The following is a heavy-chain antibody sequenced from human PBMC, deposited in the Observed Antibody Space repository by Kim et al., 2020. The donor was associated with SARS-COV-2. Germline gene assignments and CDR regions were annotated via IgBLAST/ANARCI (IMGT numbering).Heavy chain of an antibody. J-gene: IGHJ3*02. D-gene: IGHD6-13*01. CDR3: TRVPPYSNSWWDAFD. V-gene: IGHV3-73*01. Sequence: GGSLRLSCAASGFTFSDSAMYWLRQASGKGLEWVGRIRSKANSYATAYDVSVKGRFIISRDDSKNTAYLQMNSLKTEDTAIYYCTRVPPYSNSWWDAFD. CDR2: IRSKANSYAT. CDR1: GFTFSDSA.